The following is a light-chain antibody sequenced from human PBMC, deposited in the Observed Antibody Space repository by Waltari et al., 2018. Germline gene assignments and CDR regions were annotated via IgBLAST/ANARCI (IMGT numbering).Light chain of an antibody. V-gene: IGKV3-11*01. CDR3: QLRSKWLRT. J-gene: IGKJ1*01. CDR2: DAS. CDR1: QNININ. Sequence: DIVLTQSPATLSLSPGERATLSCRASQNININLAWYQQKPGQAPRLLIYDASNRATGVPARFSGSGSGTDFTLTISSLEPEDFAVYYCQLRSKWLRTFGQGTKVEV.